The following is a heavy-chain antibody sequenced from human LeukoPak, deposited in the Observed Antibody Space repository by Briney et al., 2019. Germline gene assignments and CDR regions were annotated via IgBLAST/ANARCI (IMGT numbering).Heavy chain of an antibody. V-gene: IGHV1-46*01. D-gene: IGHD4-23*01. CDR1: GDTFTSQH. CDR3: ARNNGGNTGWTGLGF. J-gene: IGHJ4*02. Sequence: ASVKVSCKAFGDTFTSQHIHWVRQAPGQGLEWMWLIKPSDGSTIYAQKFQGRVTVTRDTSTSTVYMDLSSERSEDTAIYFCARNNGGNTGWTGLGFWGQGTLVTVSS. CDR2: IKPSDGST.